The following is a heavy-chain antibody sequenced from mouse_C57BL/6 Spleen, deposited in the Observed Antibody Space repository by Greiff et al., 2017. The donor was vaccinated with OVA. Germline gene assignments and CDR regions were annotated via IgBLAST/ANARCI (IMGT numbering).Heavy chain of an antibody. Sequence: QVQLQQPGAELVKPGASVKMSCKASGYTFTSYWITWVKQRPGQGLEWIGDIYPGSGSTNYNEKFKSKATLTVDTSSSTAYMQLSSLTSEDSAVYYCARGFTTVVASHLDYWGQGTTLTVSS. CDR2: IYPGSGST. J-gene: IGHJ2*01. CDR3: ARGFTTVVASHLDY. V-gene: IGHV1-55*01. CDR1: GYTFTSYW. D-gene: IGHD1-1*01.